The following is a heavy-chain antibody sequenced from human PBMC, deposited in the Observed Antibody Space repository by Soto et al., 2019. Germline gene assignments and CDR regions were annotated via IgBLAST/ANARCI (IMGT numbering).Heavy chain of an antibody. J-gene: IGHJ5*02. Sequence: QVQLQESGPGLVKPSQTLSLTCTVSGGSISSGGYYWSWTRQHPGKGLEWIGYIYYSGSTYYNPSLKSRVTISVDTSKNQFSLKLSSVTAADTAVYYCARSHYYGSGSYPLNWFDPWGQGTLVTVSS. CDR1: GGSISSGGYY. D-gene: IGHD3-10*01. CDR2: IYYSGST. CDR3: ARSHYYGSGSYPLNWFDP. V-gene: IGHV4-31*03.